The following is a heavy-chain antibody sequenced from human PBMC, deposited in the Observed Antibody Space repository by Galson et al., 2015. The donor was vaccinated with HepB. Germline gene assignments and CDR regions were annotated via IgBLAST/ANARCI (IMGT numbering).Heavy chain of an antibody. D-gene: IGHD4-17*01. CDR1: GYTFTSYA. CDR2: INTNTGNP. J-gene: IGHJ6*02. Sequence: SVKVSCKASGYTFTSYAMNWVRQAPGQGLEWMGWINTNTGNPTYAQGFTGRFVFSLDTSVSTAYLQISSLKAEDTAVYYCARVITPPKGHRLPSTVTTGGYYYYGMDVWGQGTTVTVSS. CDR3: ARVITPPKGHRLPSTVTTGGYYYYGMDV. V-gene: IGHV7-4-1*02.